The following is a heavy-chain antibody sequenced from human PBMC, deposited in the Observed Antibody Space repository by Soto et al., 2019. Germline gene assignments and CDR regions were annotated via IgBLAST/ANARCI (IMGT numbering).Heavy chain of an antibody. J-gene: IGHJ4*02. D-gene: IGHD1-7*01. CDR3: ARELELRTYFDY. CDR2: IYYSGGT. CDR1: GGSISSYY. V-gene: IGHV4-59*01. Sequence: PSETLSLTCTVSGGSISSYYWSWIRQPPGKGLEWIGYIYYSGGTNYNPSLKSRVTISVDTSKNQFSLKLSSVTAADTAVYYCARELELRTYFDYWGQGTLVTVSS.